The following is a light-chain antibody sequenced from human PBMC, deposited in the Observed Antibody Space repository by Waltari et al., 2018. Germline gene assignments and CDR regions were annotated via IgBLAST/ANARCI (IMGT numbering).Light chain of an antibody. J-gene: IGKJ2*01. CDR3: MQALQTPYT. CDR2: FGS. CDR1: QSLLHRDGYNS. V-gene: IGKV2-28*01. Sequence: DIVMTQSPLSLPVTPGETASISCRSSQSLLHRDGYNSLDWYVQKPGQSPQLLIYFGSDRASGVPDRFSGSGSGTDCTLKISRVKAEDVGVYYCMQALQTPYTFGRGAKLEIK.